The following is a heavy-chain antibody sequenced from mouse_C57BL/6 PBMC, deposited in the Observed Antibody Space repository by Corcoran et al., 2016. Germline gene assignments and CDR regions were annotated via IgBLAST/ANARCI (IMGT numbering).Heavy chain of an antibody. CDR3: ARHYYGSIYWYFDV. CDR2: INTYSGVP. D-gene: IGHD1-1*01. Sequence: QIQLVQSGPELKKPGETVKISCKASGYTFTTYGMSWVKQAPGKGLKWMGWINTYSGVPTYADDFKGRFAFSLETPASTAYLQINNLKNEDTATYFCARHYYGSIYWYFDVWGTGTTVTVSS. V-gene: IGHV9-3*01. J-gene: IGHJ1*03. CDR1: GYTFTTYG.